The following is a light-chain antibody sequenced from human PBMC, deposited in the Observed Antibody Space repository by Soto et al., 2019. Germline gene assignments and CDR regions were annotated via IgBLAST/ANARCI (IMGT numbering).Light chain of an antibody. J-gene: IGKJ1*01. V-gene: IGKV3-20*01. CDR1: QSVRSSY. Sequence: EIVLTQSPDTLSLSPGERATLSCRASQSVRSSYLAWYQQKPGQAPRLLIYGASSRATGIPDRFSGSGSGTDFTLTISRLEPEDLAMYYCQQYGSSPGTFGQGTKVEIK. CDR2: GAS. CDR3: QQYGSSPGT.